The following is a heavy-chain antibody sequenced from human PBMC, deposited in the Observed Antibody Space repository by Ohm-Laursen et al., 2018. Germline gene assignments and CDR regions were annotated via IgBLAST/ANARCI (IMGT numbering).Heavy chain of an antibody. D-gene: IGHD5-12*01. CDR3: ARDVAHGGYGFGMDV. V-gene: IGHV3-74*01. Sequence: SLRLSCAASGFTFSSYWMHWVRQAPGKGLVWVSRINGDGSSASYADSVKGRFTISRDNAKNTLYLHMNSLRAEDTAVYYCARDVAHGGYGFGMDVWGQGTTVTVSS. CDR2: INGDGSSA. CDR1: GFTFSSYW. J-gene: IGHJ6*02.